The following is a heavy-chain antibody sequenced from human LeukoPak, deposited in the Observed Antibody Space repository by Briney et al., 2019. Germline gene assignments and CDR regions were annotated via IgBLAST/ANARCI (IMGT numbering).Heavy chain of an antibody. Sequence: SETLSLTCAVSGGSISSSNWWSWVRQPPGKGLEWIGEIYHSGSTYYNPSLKSRVTISVDTSKNQFSLKLSSVTAADTAVYYCARYDYGDYTLDYWGQGTLVTVSS. D-gene: IGHD4-17*01. J-gene: IGHJ4*02. CDR1: GGSISSSNW. CDR2: IYHSGST. CDR3: ARYDYGDYTLDY. V-gene: IGHV4-4*02.